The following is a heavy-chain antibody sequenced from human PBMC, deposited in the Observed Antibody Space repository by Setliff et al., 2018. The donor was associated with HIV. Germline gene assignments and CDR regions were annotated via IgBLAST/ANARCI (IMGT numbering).Heavy chain of an antibody. CDR3: ARSPGFWYFDL. J-gene: IGHJ2*01. CDR1: SCYMSGHF. V-gene: IGHV4-59*11. Sequence: KTSETLSLTCTVSSCYMSGHFWTWIRQTPGEGLEWIGNIYLGETTNYNPSLKSQAAISLDTAKTHFSLKLSSVTAADTAVYYSARSPGFWYFDLWGPGTLVTVSS. CDR2: IYLGETT.